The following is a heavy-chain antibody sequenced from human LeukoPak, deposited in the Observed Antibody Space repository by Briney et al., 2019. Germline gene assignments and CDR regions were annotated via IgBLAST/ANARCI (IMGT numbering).Heavy chain of an antibody. CDR1: GFTFSSYA. V-gene: IGHV3-23*01. CDR2: ISSSGGST. J-gene: IGHJ5*02. CDR3: AKGLAGYSSSCHHH. Sequence: GGSLRLSCAASGFTFSSYAMSWVRQAPGKGLEWVSAISSSGGSTYYADSVKGRFTISRDNSKNTLYLQMNSLRAEDTAVYYCAKGLAGYSSSCHHHWGQGTLVTVSS. D-gene: IGHD6-13*01.